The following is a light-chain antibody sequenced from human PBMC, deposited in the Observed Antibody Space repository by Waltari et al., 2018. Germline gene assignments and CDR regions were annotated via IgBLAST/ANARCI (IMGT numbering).Light chain of an antibody. Sequence: EIVLTQSPGTLSLSPGERATLSCRASQSVNSNYLAWYQQKPGQAPRPLIYGAPSRATGIPDRFSGSGSGTDFIFTISRLEPEDFAVYYCQQYGSSPPYTFGQGTKLEIK. V-gene: IGKV3-20*01. J-gene: IGKJ2*01. CDR3: QQYGSSPPYT. CDR2: GAP. CDR1: QSVNSNY.